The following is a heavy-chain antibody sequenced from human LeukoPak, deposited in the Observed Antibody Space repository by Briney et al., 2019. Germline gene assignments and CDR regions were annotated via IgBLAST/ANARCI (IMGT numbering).Heavy chain of an antibody. CDR1: GYTFTGYY. D-gene: IGHD2-15*01. CDR3: ARFLGYCSGGSCYANDY. J-gene: IGHJ4*02. CDR2: INPNSGGT. V-gene: IGHV1-2*02. Sequence: ASVKVSCTASGYTFTGYYMHWVRQAPGQGLEWMGWINPNSGGTNYAQKFQGRVTMTRDTSISTAYMELSRLRSDDTAVYYCARFLGYCSGGSCYANDYWGQGTLVTVSS.